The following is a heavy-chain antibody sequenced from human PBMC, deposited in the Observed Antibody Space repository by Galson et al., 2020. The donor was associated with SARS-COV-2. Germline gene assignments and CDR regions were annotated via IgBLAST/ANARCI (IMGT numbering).Heavy chain of an antibody. D-gene: IGHD2-2*01. CDR2: IIPTLGIP. J-gene: IGHJ6*03. CDR1: GGTFSSYA. Sequence: SVKVSCKASGGTFSSYAISWVRQAPRQGLEWMGGIIPTLGIPNYAQKFQGRVTITADKSTSTAYMEPSSLRSQDTAVYYCARHYYRSSTSAYYYYYRDVWGKGTTVTVSS. CDR3: ARHYYRSSTSAYYYYYRDV. V-gene: IGHV1-69*10.